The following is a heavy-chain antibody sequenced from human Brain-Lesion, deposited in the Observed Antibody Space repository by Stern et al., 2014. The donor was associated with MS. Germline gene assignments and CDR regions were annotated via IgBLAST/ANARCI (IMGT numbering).Heavy chain of an antibody. CDR3: ARETGGYTYGDTDFFDF. CDR1: GGSISSGSYY. Sequence: QVQLVESGPGLVKPSQTLSLTCTVSGGSISSGSYYWNWIRQPAGKGLEWIGRMYSRGSINYNPSLKSRVARSGDTSTNQFSLKVISVTAADTAVYYCARETGGYTYGDTDFFDFWGQGALVTVSS. D-gene: IGHD5-18*01. J-gene: IGHJ4*02. V-gene: IGHV4-61*02. CDR2: MYSRGSI.